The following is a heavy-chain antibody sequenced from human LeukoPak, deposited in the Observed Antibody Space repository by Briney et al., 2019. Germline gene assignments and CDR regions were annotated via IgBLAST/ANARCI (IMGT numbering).Heavy chain of an antibody. CDR3: ARAYQRLGELSLPDY. CDR2: IHPSTGNP. D-gene: IGHD3-16*02. V-gene: IGHV7-4-1*02. J-gene: IGHJ4*02. CDR1: GYTFTNYA. Sequence: GASVKVSCKASGYTFTNYAMNCVRQAPGQGLEWMGCIHPSTGNPTYAQAFTGRFVFSLDTSVSTTYLQISSLKAEDTAVYYCARAYQRLGELSLPDYWGQGTLVTVSS.